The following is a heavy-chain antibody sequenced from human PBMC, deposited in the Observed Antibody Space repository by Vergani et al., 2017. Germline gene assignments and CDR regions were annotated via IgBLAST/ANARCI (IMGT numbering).Heavy chain of an antibody. CDR3: AHAARGYSYGYTEFDY. D-gene: IGHD5-18*01. V-gene: IGHV2-5*02. J-gene: IGHJ4*02. CDR1: GFSLSTSGVG. CDR2: IYWDDDK. Sequence: QITLKESGPTLVKPTQTLTLTCTFSGFSLSTSGVGVGWIRQPPGKALEWLALIYWDDDKRYSPSLKSRLTITKDTSKNQVVLTMTNMDPVDTATYYWAHAARGYSYGYTEFDYWGQGTLVTVSS.